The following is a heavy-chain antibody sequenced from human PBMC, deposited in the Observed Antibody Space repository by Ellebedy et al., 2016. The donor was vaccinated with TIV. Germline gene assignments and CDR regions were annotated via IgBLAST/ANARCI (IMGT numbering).Heavy chain of an antibody. J-gene: IGHJ6*02. CDR3: ARDGDFDILISYYYYYGMDV. Sequence: PGGSLRLSCAASGFRFSTFEMNWVRQAPGKGLEWVSSISSGSTYIYYADSVKGRFTISRDNAKNSLYLQMNSLRAEDTAVYYCARDGDFDILISYYYYYGMDVWGPGTTVTVSS. D-gene: IGHD3-9*01. CDR1: GFRFSTFE. V-gene: IGHV3-21*06. CDR2: ISSGSTYI.